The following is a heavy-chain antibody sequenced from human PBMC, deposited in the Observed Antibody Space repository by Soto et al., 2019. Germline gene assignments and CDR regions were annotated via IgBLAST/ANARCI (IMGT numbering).Heavy chain of an antibody. J-gene: IGHJ1*01. V-gene: IGHV3-30-3*01. CDR3: ARESEQWLNNRAEYFQH. D-gene: IGHD6-19*01. Sequence: QVQLVESGGGVVQPGRSPRLSCAASGFTFSSYAMHWVRQAPGKGLEWVAVISYDGSNKYYADSVKGRFTISRDNSKNTLYVQMNSLRAEDTAVYYCARESEQWLNNRAEYFQHWGQGTLVTVSS. CDR2: ISYDGSNK. CDR1: GFTFSSYA.